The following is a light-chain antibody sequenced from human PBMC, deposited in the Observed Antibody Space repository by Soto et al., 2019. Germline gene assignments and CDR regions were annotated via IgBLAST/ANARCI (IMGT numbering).Light chain of an antibody. CDR2: KSN. CDR3: AAWDDSLSGPV. J-gene: IGLJ3*02. V-gene: IGLV1-47*01. CDR1: SSNIGRNS. Sequence: QSVLTQPPSASGTPGQRVTISCSGSSSNIGRNSVYWYQQLPGTAPKLLIYKSNQRPSGVPDRFSGSKSDTSASLAISGLRSEDEADYHCAAWDDSLSGPVFGGGTKLTVL.